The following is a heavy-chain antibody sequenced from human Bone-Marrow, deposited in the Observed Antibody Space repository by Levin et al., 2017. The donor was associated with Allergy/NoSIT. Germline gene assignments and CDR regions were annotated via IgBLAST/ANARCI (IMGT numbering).Heavy chain of an antibody. V-gene: IGHV3-30-3*01. D-gene: IGHD6-6*01. CDR1: GFSFSTYP. Sequence: PGGSLRLSCAASGFSFSTYPIHWVRQAPGKGLEWVAVITHDGANGYFADSVKGRSTISRDNSKNTLHMQVNSVGGEDTAVYYCAFHLGTSSTYTFDYWGQGTLVTVSS. CDR3: AFHLGTSSTYTFDY. J-gene: IGHJ4*02. CDR2: ITHDGANG.